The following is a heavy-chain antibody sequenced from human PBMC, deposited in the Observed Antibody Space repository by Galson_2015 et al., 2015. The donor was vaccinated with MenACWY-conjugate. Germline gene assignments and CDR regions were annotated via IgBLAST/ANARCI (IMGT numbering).Heavy chain of an antibody. CDR3: ARDYYDSHFDY. Sequence: SLRLSCAASGFSFSYYAMNWVRQAPGKGLEWLSYIGSGSSPIYYADSVKGRFTISRDDAKNSLYPQMNSLRAEDTAVYYCARDYYDSHFDYWGQGTLVTVSS. V-gene: IGHV3-48*04. J-gene: IGHJ4*02. CDR2: IGSGSSPI. D-gene: IGHD3-22*01. CDR1: GFSFSYYA.